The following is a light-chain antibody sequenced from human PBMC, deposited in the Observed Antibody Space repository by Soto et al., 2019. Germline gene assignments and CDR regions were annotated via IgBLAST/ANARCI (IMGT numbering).Light chain of an antibody. V-gene: IGKV3D-15*01. CDR3: QQYIDWPET. CDR2: GAS. J-gene: IGKJ2*01. CDR1: QSVGSN. Sequence: EIVLTQSPGTLSLSPGERAALSCRASQSVGSNLAWYQQKPGQAPSLLISGASTRATGIPARFSGSGSGTEFTLTISSLQSEDFAVYYCQQYIDWPETFGQGTKVEIK.